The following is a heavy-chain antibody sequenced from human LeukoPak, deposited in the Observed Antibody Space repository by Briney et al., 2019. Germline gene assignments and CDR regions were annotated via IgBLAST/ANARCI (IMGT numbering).Heavy chain of an antibody. CDR3: TRLSGSYHPDP. CDR1: GFTFSSYA. Sequence: LSGGSLRLSCAASGFTFSSYAMSWVRQAPGKGLEWVSAISGSGGSTYYADSVKGRFTISRDNSKYTLYLQMNSLRAEDTAVYYCTRLSGSYHPDPWGQGALVTVSS. V-gene: IGHV3-23*01. D-gene: IGHD1-26*01. CDR2: ISGSGGST. J-gene: IGHJ5*02.